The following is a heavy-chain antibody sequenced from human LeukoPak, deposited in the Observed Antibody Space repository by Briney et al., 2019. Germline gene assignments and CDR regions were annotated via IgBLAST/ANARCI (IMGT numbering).Heavy chain of an antibody. CDR3: AKEKAIATINYGLDV. V-gene: IGHV3-30*18. CDR2: IAYDGSNK. J-gene: IGHJ6*02. D-gene: IGHD1-1*01. CDR1: GFIFDTYG. Sequence: GRSLRLSCAASGFIFDTYGMLWVRQAPGKGLEWVAVIAYDGSNKVYADSVKGRFTISRDNSKNTLCLQMNSLRGEDTAVYYCAKEKAIATINYGLDVWGQGTTVTVSS.